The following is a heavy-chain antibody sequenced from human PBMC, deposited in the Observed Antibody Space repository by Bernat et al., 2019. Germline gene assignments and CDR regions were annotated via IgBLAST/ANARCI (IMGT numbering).Heavy chain of an antibody. J-gene: IGHJ6*02. CDR2: IIPIFGTA. CDR3: ARDRNVDTAIGTNYYYGMDV. Sequence: QVQLVQSGAEVKKPGSSVKVSCKASGGTFSSYAISWVRQAPGQGLEWMGGIIPIFGTANYAQKFQGRVTITADKSTSTAYMELSSLRSEDTAVYYCARDRNVDTAIGTNYYYGMDVWGQGTTVTVSS. CDR1: GGTFSSYA. V-gene: IGHV1-69*06. D-gene: IGHD5-18*01.